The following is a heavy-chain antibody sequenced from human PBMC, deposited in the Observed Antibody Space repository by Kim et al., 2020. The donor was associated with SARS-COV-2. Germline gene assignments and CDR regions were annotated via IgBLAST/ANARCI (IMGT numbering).Heavy chain of an antibody. V-gene: IGHV3-23*01. Sequence: GGSLRLSCAASGLTFSSYAMTWVRQAPGKGLEWVSTITGSGGTTYYADSVRGRFTISRDNSRNTLHLQLSSLRAEDTAVYYCTKCAREAGTCYFHHWGQGTLVTVS. D-gene: IGHD6-13*01. J-gene: IGHJ1*01. CDR1: GLTFSSYA. CDR3: TKCAREAGTCYFHH. CDR2: ITGSGGTT.